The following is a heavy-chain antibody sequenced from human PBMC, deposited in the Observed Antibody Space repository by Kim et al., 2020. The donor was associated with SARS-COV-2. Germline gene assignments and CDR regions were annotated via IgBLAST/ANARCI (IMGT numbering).Heavy chain of an antibody. D-gene: IGHD2-15*01. J-gene: IGHJ3*01. Sequence: SETLSLTCTVSGGSISSYYWSWIRQPPGKGLEWIGYIYYSGSTNYNPSLKSRVTISVDTSKNQFSLKLSSVTAADTAVYYCARDRLPDCSGGSCYSGAF. V-gene: IGHV4-59*13. CDR3: ARDRLPDCSGGSCYSGAF. CDR1: GGSISSYY. CDR2: IYYSGST.